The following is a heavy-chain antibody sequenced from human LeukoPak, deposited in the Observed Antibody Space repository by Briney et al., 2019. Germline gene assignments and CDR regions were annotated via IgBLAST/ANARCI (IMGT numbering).Heavy chain of an antibody. J-gene: IGHJ4*02. CDR2: IIPIFGTA. D-gene: IGHD3-10*01. V-gene: IGHV1-69*05. CDR1: GGTFSSYA. CDR3: TRDLGTYTSCGSIFFDY. Sequence: GASVKVSCKASGGTFSSYAISWVRQAPGQGLEWMGGIIPIFGTANYAQKFQGRVTITTDESTSTAYMELRSLRSDDTAVFYCTRDLGTYTSCGSIFFDYWGQGTLVTVSS.